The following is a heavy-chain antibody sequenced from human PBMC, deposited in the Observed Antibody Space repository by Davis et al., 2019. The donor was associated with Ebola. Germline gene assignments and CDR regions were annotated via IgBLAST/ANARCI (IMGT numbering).Heavy chain of an antibody. CDR2: IIPIFGTA. J-gene: IGHJ4*02. Sequence: AASVKVSCKASGGTFSSYAISWVRQAPGQGLEWMGGIIPIFGTANYAQKFQGRVTITADESTSTAYMELSSLRSEDTAVYYCARQRYGDYYFDYWGQGTLVTASS. V-gene: IGHV1-69*13. CDR3: ARQRYGDYYFDY. CDR1: GGTFSSYA. D-gene: IGHD4-17*01.